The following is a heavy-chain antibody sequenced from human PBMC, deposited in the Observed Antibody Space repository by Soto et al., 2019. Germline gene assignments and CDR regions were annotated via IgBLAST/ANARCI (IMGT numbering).Heavy chain of an antibody. CDR1: GGTLSNFA. CDR3: ARDAPTHCSVNICFSAYFDF. J-gene: IGHJ4*02. V-gene: IGHV1-69*06. Sequence: QVHLVQSGAEVRKPGSSVKVSCQAPGGTLSNFAISWVRQAPGQGLEWMGGIIPMSGTVNYAQKFRDRVIFTADKSTNTAYMELSSLRSEDTALYFCARDAPTHCSVNICFSAYFDFWGQGNLVTVSS. D-gene: IGHD2-15*01. CDR2: IIPMSGTV.